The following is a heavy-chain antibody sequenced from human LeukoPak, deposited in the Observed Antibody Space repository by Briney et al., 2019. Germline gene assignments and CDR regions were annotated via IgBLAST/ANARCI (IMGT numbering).Heavy chain of an antibody. Sequence: PSETLSLTCAVYGGSFSGYYWSWIPQPPGKGLEWIGEINHSGSTNYNPSLKSRVTISVDTSKNQFSLKLSSVTAADTAVYYCARGRGYFDWLEAFDIWGQGTMVTVSS. V-gene: IGHV4-34*01. CDR2: INHSGST. D-gene: IGHD3-9*01. CDR3: ARGRGYFDWLEAFDI. J-gene: IGHJ3*02. CDR1: GGSFSGYY.